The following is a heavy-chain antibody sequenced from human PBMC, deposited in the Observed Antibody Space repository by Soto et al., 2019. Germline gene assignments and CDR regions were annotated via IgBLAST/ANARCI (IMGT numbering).Heavy chain of an antibody. J-gene: IGHJ6*02. Sequence: SETLSLTCAVSGYSISSGYYWGWIRQPPGKGLEWIGSIYHSGSTYYNPSLKSRVTISVDTSKNQFSLKLSSVTAADTAVYYCARDQARLTLYYYYYGMDVWGQGTKVTVYS. D-gene: IGHD6-25*01. V-gene: IGHV4-38-2*02. CDR2: IYHSGST. CDR1: GYSISSGYY. CDR3: ARDQARLTLYYYYYGMDV.